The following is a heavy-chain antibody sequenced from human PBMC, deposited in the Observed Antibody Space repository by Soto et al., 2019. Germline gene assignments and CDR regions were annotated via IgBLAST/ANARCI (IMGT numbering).Heavy chain of an antibody. CDR1: GFTFSNYN. CDR2: ISGSSNFI. J-gene: IGHJ4*02. D-gene: IGHD3-10*01. Sequence: GGSLRLSCAASGFTFSNYNINWVRQAPGKGLEWVSSISGSSNFIYYADSVKGRFTISRDNAKNSLYLQMNSLRVEDTAVYYCATPMALPGSDYWGQGTLVTVSS. CDR3: ATPMALPGSDY. V-gene: IGHV3-21*01.